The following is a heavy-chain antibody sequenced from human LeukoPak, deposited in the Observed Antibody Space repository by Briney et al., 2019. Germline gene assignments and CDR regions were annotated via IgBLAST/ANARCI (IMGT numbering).Heavy chain of an antibody. D-gene: IGHD3-10*01. J-gene: IGHJ4*02. Sequence: PGGSLRLSCAASGFTVDDYAMHWVRQAPGKGLEWVSGISWNSGSIGYADSVKGRFTISRDNAKNSLYLQMNSLRAEDTALYYCAKDNTGYYYGSGSGYFDYWGQGTLVTVSS. CDR1: GFTVDDYA. V-gene: IGHV3-9*01. CDR2: ISWNSGSI. CDR3: AKDNTGYYYGSGSGYFDY.